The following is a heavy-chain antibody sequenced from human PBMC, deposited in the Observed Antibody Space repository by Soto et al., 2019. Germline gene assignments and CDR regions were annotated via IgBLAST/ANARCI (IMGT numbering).Heavy chain of an antibody. D-gene: IGHD4-17*01. CDR2: IKRRADGGTT. J-gene: IGHJ4*02. CDR1: GFTFRDAW. V-gene: IGHV3-15*01. Sequence: EVHLVESGGDLVKPGGSLRLSCAASGFTFRDAWMSWVRQAPGKGLEWVGRIKRRADGGTTDYAAPVKGRFTISRDDSKNTLYLQMNSLKTEDTAVYFCTTAATTVTTIDYWGQGTLVTVSS. CDR3: TTAATTVTTIDY.